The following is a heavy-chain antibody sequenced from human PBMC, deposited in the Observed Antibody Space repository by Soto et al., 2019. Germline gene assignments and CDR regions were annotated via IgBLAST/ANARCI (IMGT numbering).Heavy chain of an antibody. V-gene: IGHV3-49*04. Sequence: PGGSLRLSCTASGFTFGDYAMSWVRQAPGKGLEWVGFIRSKAYGGTTEYAASVKGRFTISRDDSKSIAYLQMNSLKTEDTAVYYCTRVGYSYYGMDVWGQGTTVTVSS. J-gene: IGHJ6*02. CDR3: TRVGYSYYGMDV. CDR1: GFTFGDYA. D-gene: IGHD5-18*01. CDR2: IRSKAYGGTT.